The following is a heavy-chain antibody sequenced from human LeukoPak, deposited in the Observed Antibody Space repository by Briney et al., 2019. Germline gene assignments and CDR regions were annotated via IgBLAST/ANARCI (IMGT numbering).Heavy chain of an antibody. CDR1: GFTFSSYG. Sequence: PGGSLRLSCAASGFTFSSYGMHWVRQAPGKGLERVAVIWYDGSNKYYADSVKGRFAISRDNSKNTLYLQMNSLRAEDTAVYYCAKGGPNSGSNLGYWGQGTLVTVTS. D-gene: IGHD1-26*01. CDR2: IWYDGSNK. CDR3: AKGGPNSGSNLGY. V-gene: IGHV3-33*06. J-gene: IGHJ4*02.